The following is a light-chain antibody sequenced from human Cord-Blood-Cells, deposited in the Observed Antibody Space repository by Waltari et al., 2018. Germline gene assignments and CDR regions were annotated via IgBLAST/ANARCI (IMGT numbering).Light chain of an antibody. CDR1: SSDVGSYNL. J-gene: IGLJ2*01. V-gene: IGLV2-23*01. CDR3: CSYAGSSLVV. CDR2: EGS. Sequence: QSALTQPASVSGSPGQSITISCTGTSSDVGSYNLVSGYQQHPGKAPKPMIYEGSKRPSGVSNRFSGSKSGNTASLTISGLQAEDEADYYCCSYAGSSLVVFGGGTKLTVL.